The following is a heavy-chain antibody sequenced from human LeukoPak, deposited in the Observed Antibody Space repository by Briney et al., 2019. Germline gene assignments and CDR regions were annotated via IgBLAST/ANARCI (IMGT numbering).Heavy chain of an antibody. Sequence: SETLSLTCTVSGGSISSYYWSWIRQPPGKGLEWIGEINHSGSTNYNPSLKSRVTISVDTSKNQFSLKLSSVTAADTAVHYCARFAARRNIVLMVYATKGEYYFDYWGQGTLVTVSS. D-gene: IGHD2-8*01. CDR2: INHSGST. J-gene: IGHJ4*02. V-gene: IGHV4-34*01. CDR3: ARFAARRNIVLMVYATKGEYYFDY. CDR1: GGSISSYY.